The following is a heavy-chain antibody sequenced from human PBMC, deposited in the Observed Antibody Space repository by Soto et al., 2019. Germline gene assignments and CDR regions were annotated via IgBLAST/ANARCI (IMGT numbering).Heavy chain of an antibody. CDR1: RVAFSKFI. Sequence: PWASVKVSCKASRVAFSKFIVTWVRQAPGLGLEWVGGIIPIFGTANYAQKFQGRVTITADESTSTAYMDLRSLRSDDTAVYFCAAASTSGTYLYSFDYWGQGTLVTVSS. D-gene: IGHD1-26*01. J-gene: IGHJ4*02. CDR2: IIPIFGTA. V-gene: IGHV1-69*13. CDR3: AAASTSGTYLYSFDY.